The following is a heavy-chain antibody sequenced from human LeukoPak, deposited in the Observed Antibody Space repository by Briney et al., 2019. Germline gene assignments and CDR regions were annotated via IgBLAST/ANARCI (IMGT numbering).Heavy chain of an antibody. Sequence: ASVKVSCKASGGTFSSYAISWVRQAPGQGLEWMGGIIPIFGTANYAQKFQGRVTITADESTSTAYMELSSLRSEDTAVYYCATKIGYCTNGVCYTVTYFQHWGQGTLVTVSS. D-gene: IGHD2-8*01. CDR2: IIPIFGTA. V-gene: IGHV1-69*01. CDR3: ATKIGYCTNGVCYTVTYFQH. J-gene: IGHJ1*01. CDR1: GGTFSSYA.